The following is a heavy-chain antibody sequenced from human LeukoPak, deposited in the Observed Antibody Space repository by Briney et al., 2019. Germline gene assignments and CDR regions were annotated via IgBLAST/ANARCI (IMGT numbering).Heavy chain of an antibody. CDR3: ASSCNNYYYYYMDV. D-gene: IGHD2/OR15-2a*01. Sequence: ASVKVSCKASGYTFTSYDINWVRQATGQGLEWTGWMNPNSGNTGYAQKFQGRVTMTRNTSISTAYMELSSLRSEDTAVYYCASSCNNYYYYYMDVWGKGTTVTVSS. CDR1: GYTFTSYD. CDR2: MNPNSGNT. J-gene: IGHJ6*03. V-gene: IGHV1-8*01.